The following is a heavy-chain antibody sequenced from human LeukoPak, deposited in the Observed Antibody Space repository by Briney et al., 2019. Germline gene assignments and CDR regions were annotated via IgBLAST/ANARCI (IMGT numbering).Heavy chain of an antibody. CDR2: INPNSGGT. CDR3: ARGAGITIFGAGGYYYMDV. D-gene: IGHD3-3*01. V-gene: IGHV1-2*02. Sequence: ASVKVSCKASGYTFIGYYMHWVRQAPGQGLEWMGWINPNSGGTNYAQKFQGRVTITRNTSISTAYMELSSLKSEDTAVYYCARGAGITIFGAGGYYYMDVWGKGTTVTVSS. J-gene: IGHJ6*03. CDR1: GYTFIGYY.